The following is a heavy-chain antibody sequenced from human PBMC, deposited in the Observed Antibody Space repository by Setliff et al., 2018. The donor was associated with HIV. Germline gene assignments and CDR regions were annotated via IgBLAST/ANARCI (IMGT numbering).Heavy chain of an antibody. CDR3: VRDPIEGYPDYFDY. J-gene: IGHJ4*02. CDR2: MSTGGDIK. Sequence: PGGSLRLSCAASGFTFSNYGMHWVRQAPGKGLEWVAVMSTGGDIKIYADSVKGRFTISRGNSKNTLFLQMNSLRPEDTATYYCVRDPIEGYPDYFDYWGQGTLVTVSS. CDR1: GFTFSNYG. V-gene: IGHV3-30*03. D-gene: IGHD1-26*01.